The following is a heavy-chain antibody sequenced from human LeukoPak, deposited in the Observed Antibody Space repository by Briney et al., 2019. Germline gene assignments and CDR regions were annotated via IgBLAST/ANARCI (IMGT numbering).Heavy chain of an antibody. CDR1: GGSFSGYY. Sequence: SETLSLTCAVYGGSFSGYYWSWIRQPPGKGLEWIGEINHSGRTNYNLSLKSRVTISVDTFKKQFSLKLSSVTAADTAVYYCARGVDYYGVWGQGTLVTVSS. CDR3: ARGVDYYGV. V-gene: IGHV4-34*01. CDR2: INHSGRT. D-gene: IGHD3-10*01. J-gene: IGHJ4*02.